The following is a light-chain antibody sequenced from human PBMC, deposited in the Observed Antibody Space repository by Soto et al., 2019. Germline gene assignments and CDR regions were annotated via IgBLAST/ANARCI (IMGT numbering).Light chain of an antibody. CDR1: QSINTK. V-gene: IGKV1-39*01. J-gene: IGKJ1*01. CDR3: QQSYKSPPT. CDR2: AAS. Sequence: DIQMTQSPSTLPASVGDRVTITCRASQSINTKLNWYQQKPGKVPNLLIYAASSLQTGVPSRFSGSGSGTDFTLTISSLQPEDFATYYCQQSYKSPPTFGPGTKVDIK.